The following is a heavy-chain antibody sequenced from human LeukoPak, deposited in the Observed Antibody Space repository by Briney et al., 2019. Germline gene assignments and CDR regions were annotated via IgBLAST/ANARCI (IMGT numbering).Heavy chain of an antibody. CDR3: ARRGTTVTPGWYFDL. D-gene: IGHD4-17*01. J-gene: IGHJ2*01. CDR2: IYYTGTT. Sequence: SETLSLTCSVSSGSTRSSTYYWGWIRQPPGKGLEYIGTIYYTGTTYYNPSLRSRVTISVDTSKNQLSLKPTSVTAADTAVYFCARRGTTVTPGWYFDLWGRGTLVTVSS. V-gene: IGHV4-39*01. CDR1: SGSTRSSTYY.